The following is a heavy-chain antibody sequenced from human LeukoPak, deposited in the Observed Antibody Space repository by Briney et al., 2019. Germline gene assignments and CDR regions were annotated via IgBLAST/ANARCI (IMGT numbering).Heavy chain of an antibody. CDR1: GFTFSNYW. J-gene: IGHJ4*02. CDR2: IKRDGSEQ. V-gene: IGHV3-7*01. CDR3: ARDRFADTAVGPSFDY. D-gene: IGHD5-18*01. Sequence: PGGSLRLSCAASGFTFSNYWMSWVRQAPGKGLEWVANIKRDGSEQYYVDSVKGRFTISRDNAKNSLYLQIDSLRAEDTAVYYCARDRFADTAVGPSFDYWGQGTLVTVSS.